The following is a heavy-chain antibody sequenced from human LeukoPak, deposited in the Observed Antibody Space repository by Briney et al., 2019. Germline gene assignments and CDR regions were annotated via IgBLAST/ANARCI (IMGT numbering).Heavy chain of an antibody. CDR3: ARLQDDLISGSFPLDY. CDR1: GFTFSSYS. Sequence: GGSLRLSCAASGFTFSSYSMNWVRQAPGKGLEWVSSISSSSSYIYYADSVKGRFTISRDNAKNSLYLQMNSLRAEDTAVYYCARLQDDLISGSFPLDYWGQGTLVTVSS. J-gene: IGHJ4*02. V-gene: IGHV3-21*01. D-gene: IGHD1-26*01. CDR2: ISSSSSYI.